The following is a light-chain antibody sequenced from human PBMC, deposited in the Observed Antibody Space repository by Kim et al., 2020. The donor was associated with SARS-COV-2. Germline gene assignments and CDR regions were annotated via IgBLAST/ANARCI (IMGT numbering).Light chain of an antibody. CDR1: QPIYDYY. CDR3: LQYSSSRS. J-gene: IGKJ2*04. Sequence: PGDSATLSCRASQPIYDYYLSWYQQRPGQAPRLLIYGALNRATGIPNRFSGSGSGADFTLTIDRLEPEDFATYYCLQYSSSRSFGQGTKLEI. V-gene: IGKV3-20*01. CDR2: GAL.